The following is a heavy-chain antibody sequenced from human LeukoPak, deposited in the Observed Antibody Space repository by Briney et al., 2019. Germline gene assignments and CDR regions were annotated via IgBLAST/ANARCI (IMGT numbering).Heavy chain of an antibody. CDR1: GFTFSDYY. J-gene: IGHJ4*02. CDR2: ISRSATNI. V-gene: IGHV3-11*04. CDR3: AKDKDPWKSTAISDFDY. D-gene: IGHD1-1*01. Sequence: GGSLRLSCAASGFTFSDYYMSWIRQAPGKGLEWVSYISRSATNIYYADSVKGRFTISRDNAKNSLYLQMNSLRAEDTAVYFCAKDKDPWKSTAISDFDYWGQGTLVTASS.